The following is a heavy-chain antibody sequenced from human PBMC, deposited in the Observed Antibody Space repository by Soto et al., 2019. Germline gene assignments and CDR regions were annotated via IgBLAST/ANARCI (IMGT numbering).Heavy chain of an antibody. D-gene: IGHD2-2*01. CDR3: ARAAIVVVPAAADY. J-gene: IGHJ4*02. Sequence: ASVKVSCKASGYTFTSYGISWVGQAAGQGLEWMGWISAYNGNTNYAQKLQGRVTMTTDTSTSTAYMELRSLRSDDTAVYYCARAAIVVVPAAADYWGQGTLVTVSS. V-gene: IGHV1-18*01. CDR2: ISAYNGNT. CDR1: GYTFTSYG.